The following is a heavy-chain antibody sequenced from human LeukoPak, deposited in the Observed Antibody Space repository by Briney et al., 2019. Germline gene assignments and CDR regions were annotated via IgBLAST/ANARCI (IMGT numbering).Heavy chain of an antibody. CDR2: INWNGART. CDR3: ARNDGGLPS. CDR1: GFIFADYD. J-gene: IGHJ5*02. V-gene: IGHV3-20*04. D-gene: IGHD4-23*01. Sequence: GGSLRLSCAASGFIFADYDMSCVRQAPGKGLEWVSGINWNGARTDYADSVKGRFTISRDNAKNTLYLQVNSLTVEDTALYYCARNDGGLPSWGQGTLVTVSS.